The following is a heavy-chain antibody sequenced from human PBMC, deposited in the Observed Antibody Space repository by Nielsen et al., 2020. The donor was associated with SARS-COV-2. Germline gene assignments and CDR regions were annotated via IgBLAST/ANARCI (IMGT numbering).Heavy chain of an antibody. D-gene: IGHD6-13*01. J-gene: IGHJ4*02. CDR3: AKVAPTYIAAAAANY. CDR2: INSAGDVT. CDR1: GFTFRNYA. V-gene: IGHV3-23*01. Sequence: GESLKISCAASGFTFRNYAMSWVRQAPGKGLEWVSSINSAGDVTYYTGSVKGRFTVSRDNSKSMVDLQMHSLRVEDSAIYYCAKVAPTYIAAAAANYWGQGSVVTFFS.